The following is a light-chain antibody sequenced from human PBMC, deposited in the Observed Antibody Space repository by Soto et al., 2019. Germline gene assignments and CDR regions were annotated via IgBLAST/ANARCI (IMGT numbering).Light chain of an antibody. CDR3: QQGET. J-gene: IGKJ1*01. CDR2: GAS. V-gene: IGKV3-15*01. Sequence: EIVIRQSPATLSVSPGERATLSCRASQSVSSNLAWYQQKPGQAPRLLIYGASTRATGIPTRFSGSGSGTEFTLTISSLQSEDFEVYYCQQGETFGQGTKVDI. CDR1: QSVSSN.